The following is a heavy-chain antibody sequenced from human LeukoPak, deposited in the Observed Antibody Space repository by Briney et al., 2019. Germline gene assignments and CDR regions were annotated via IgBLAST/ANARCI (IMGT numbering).Heavy chain of an antibody. CDR2: ISAYNGNT. Sequence: ASVKVSCKASGYTFTSYGISWVRQAPGQGLEWMGWISAYNGNTNYAQKFQGRVTITRDTSASTAYMELSSLRSEDTAVYYCARGLVDCSSTSCLTYYYYYGMDVWGQGTTVTVSS. V-gene: IGHV1-18*01. CDR1: GYTFTSYG. J-gene: IGHJ6*02. CDR3: ARGLVDCSSTSCLTYYYYYGMDV. D-gene: IGHD2-2*01.